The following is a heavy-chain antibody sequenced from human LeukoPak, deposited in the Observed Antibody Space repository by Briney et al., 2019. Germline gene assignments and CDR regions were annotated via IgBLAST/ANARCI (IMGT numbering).Heavy chain of an antibody. J-gene: IGHJ4*02. CDR3: ARGGADSLVDY. D-gene: IGHD1-26*01. CDR2: IGTADDT. CDR1: GFTFSSYD. V-gene: IGHV3-13*01. Sequence: GGSLRLSCAASGFTFSSYDMHWVRQATGKGLEWVSAIGTADDTYYPGSVKGRFTISRQNAKNSLYLQMNSLRAGDTAVYYCARGGADSLVDYWGQGTLVTVSS.